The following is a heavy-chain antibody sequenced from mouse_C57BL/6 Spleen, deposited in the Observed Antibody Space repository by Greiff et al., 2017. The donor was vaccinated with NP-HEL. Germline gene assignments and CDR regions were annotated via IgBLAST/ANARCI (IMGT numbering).Heavy chain of an antibody. CDR2: IDPSDSYT. V-gene: IGHV1-69*01. CDR1: GYTFTSYW. CDR3: ARGEDYSNYWYFDV. J-gene: IGHJ1*03. Sequence: VQLQQPGAELVMPGASVKLSCKASGYTFTSYWMHWVKQRPGQGLEWIGEIDPSDSYTNYNQKFKGKSTLTVDKSSSTAYMQLSSLTSEDSAVYYCARGEDYSNYWYFDVWGTGTTVTVSS. D-gene: IGHD2-5*01.